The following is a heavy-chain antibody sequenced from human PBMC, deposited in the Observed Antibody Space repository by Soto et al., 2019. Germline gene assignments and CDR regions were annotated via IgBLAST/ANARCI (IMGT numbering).Heavy chain of an antibody. CDR3: ATGGRWTPVTLEGDY. V-gene: IGHV3-33*01. D-gene: IGHD4-17*01. Sequence: QVQLVESGGGVVQPGRSLRLSCAASGFTFSNYAMHWVRQAPGKGLEWVAVIWYDGNNKYYADSVKGRFTISRDNPKNTLYLQMNSLRVEDTAVYYCATGGRWTPVTLEGDYWGQGTLVTVSS. CDR2: IWYDGNNK. CDR1: GFTFSNYA. J-gene: IGHJ4*02.